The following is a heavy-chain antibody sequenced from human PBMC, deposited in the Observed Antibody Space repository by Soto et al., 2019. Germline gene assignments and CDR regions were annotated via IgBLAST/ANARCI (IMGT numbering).Heavy chain of an antibody. CDR3: ARDNPPSIAAAGKHPGPYYYYGMDV. D-gene: IGHD6-13*01. CDR2: IYYSGST. J-gene: IGHJ6*02. CDR1: GGSISSGGYY. V-gene: IGHV4-31*03. Sequence: SETLSLTCTVSGGSISSGGYYWSWIRQHPGKGLEWIGYIYYSGSTYYNPSLKSRVTISVDTSKNQFSLKLSSVTAADTAVYYCARDNPPSIAAAGKHPGPYYYYGMDVWGQGTTVTVSS.